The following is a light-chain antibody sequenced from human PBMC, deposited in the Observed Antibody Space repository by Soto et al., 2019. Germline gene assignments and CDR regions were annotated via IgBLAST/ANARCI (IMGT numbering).Light chain of an antibody. CDR1: QSISTG. CDR2: KAS. Sequence: DIQMTQSPSTLSASVGDRVTITCRANQSISTGLAWYQQKPGKVPKLLIYKASRLQSGVPLRFSGSGSGTEFTLTISSLQPDDFATYYCQQYNSCWTFGQGTKVEIK. CDR3: QQYNSCWT. J-gene: IGKJ1*01. V-gene: IGKV1-5*03.